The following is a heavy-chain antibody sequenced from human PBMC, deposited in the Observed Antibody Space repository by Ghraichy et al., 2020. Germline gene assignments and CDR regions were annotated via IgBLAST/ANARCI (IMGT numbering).Heavy chain of an antibody. J-gene: IGHJ4*02. CDR3: AKTGISAVLES. D-gene: IGHD2/OR15-2a*01. V-gene: IGHV3-23*01. CDR2: ISGSGGSA. CDR1: GFTFSSYA. Sequence: LSLTCAASGFTFSSYAMSWVRQAPGKGLEWVSSISGSGGSAYYADSVKGRFTISRDDSKNTVYLQMNSLRAEDTALYYCAKTGISAVLESWGQGALVTVSS.